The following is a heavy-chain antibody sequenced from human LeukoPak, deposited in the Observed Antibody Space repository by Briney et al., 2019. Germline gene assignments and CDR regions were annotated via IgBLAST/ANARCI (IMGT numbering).Heavy chain of an antibody. D-gene: IGHD3-22*01. CDR1: GFTVSSNY. V-gene: IGHV3-66*02. J-gene: IGHJ4*02. Sequence: PGGSLRLSCAASGFTVSSNYMSWVRQAPGKGLEWVSVIYSGGSTYYADSVKGRFTISRDNSKNTLYLQMSSLRAEDTAVYYCARDQYYYDSSGYYWQDYWGQGTLVTVSS. CDR3: ARDQYYYDSSGYYWQDY. CDR2: IYSGGST.